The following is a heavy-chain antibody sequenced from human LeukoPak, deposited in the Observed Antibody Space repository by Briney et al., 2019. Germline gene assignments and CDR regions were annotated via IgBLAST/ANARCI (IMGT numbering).Heavy chain of an antibody. CDR2: FDPEDGET. Sequence: ASVKVSCKASGYTFTSYDINWVRQAPGKGLEWMGGFDPEDGETIYAQKFQGRVTMTEDTSTDTAYMELSSLRSEDTAVYYCATLDQLWFDYWGQGTLVTVSS. D-gene: IGHD5-18*01. V-gene: IGHV1-24*01. CDR1: GYTFTSYD. CDR3: ATLDQLWFDY. J-gene: IGHJ4*02.